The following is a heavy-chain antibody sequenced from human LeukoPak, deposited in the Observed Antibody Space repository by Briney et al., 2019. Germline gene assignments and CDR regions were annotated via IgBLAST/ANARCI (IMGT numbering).Heavy chain of an antibody. J-gene: IGHJ4*02. V-gene: IGHV3-9*01. Sequence: PGGSLRLSCAASGFTFDDYAMHWVRQAPGKGLEWVSGISWNSGSIGYADSVKGRFTISRDNAKNSLYLQMNSLRAEDTALYYCAKASGIAVAGTIDYWGQGTLVTVSS. D-gene: IGHD6-19*01. CDR3: AKASGIAVAGTIDY. CDR1: GFTFDDYA. CDR2: ISWNSGSI.